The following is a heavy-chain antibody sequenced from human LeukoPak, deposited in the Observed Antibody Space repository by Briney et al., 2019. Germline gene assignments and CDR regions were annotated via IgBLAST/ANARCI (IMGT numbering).Heavy chain of an antibody. V-gene: IGHV3-48*02. CDR1: GFTFSNYN. CDR3: AREAAAGLGY. CDR2: ISSSSSTI. J-gene: IGHJ4*02. D-gene: IGHD6-13*01. Sequence: GGSLRLSCAASGFTFSNYNMNWVRQAPGKGLEWVSYISSSSSTIYYADSVKGRFTISRDNAKNSLYLQMNSLRDEDTAVYYCAREAAAGLGYWGQGTLVTVSS.